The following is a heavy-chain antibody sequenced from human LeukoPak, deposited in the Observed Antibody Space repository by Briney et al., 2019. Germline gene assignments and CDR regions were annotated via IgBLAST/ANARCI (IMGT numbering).Heavy chain of an antibody. Sequence: SETLSLTCTVSGGSISSGRFYWRWIRQPAGRGLEWIGRIFTSGSTNYNPSLKSRVNISVNTSKNQFSLILNSVTAADTAVYYCARDPGYYGSGQRGAFDYWGQGTLVTVSS. CDR1: GGSISSGRFY. CDR2: IFTSGST. CDR3: ARDPGYYGSGQRGAFDY. D-gene: IGHD3-10*01. V-gene: IGHV4-61*02. J-gene: IGHJ4*02.